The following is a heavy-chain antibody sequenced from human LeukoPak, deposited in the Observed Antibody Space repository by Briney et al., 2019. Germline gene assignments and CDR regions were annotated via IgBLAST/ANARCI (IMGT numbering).Heavy chain of an antibody. J-gene: IGHJ6*02. CDR2: IYHSGST. CDR1: GGSISSSNW. V-gene: IGHV4-4*02. Sequence: SETLSLTCAVSGGSISSSNWWSWVRQPPGKGLEWIGEIYHSGSTNYNPSLKSRATISVDKSKNQFSLKLSSVTAADTAVYYCARITFVVEGYGMDVWGQGTTVTVSS. CDR3: ARITFVVEGYGMDV. D-gene: IGHD2-21*01.